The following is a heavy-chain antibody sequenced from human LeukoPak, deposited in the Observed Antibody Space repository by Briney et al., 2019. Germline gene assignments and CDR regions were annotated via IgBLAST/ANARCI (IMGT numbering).Heavy chain of an antibody. Sequence: SETLSLTCTVSGGTISSYYWNWIRQPPGKALEWIGYIYYSGSTKYNPSLKSRVTISVDASKTQFSLKLNSVTAADTAVYYCARGSRELYYFDYWGQGTLVTVSS. V-gene: IGHV4-59*01. CDR1: GGTISSYY. CDR3: ARGSRELYYFDY. CDR2: IYYSGST. J-gene: IGHJ4*02. D-gene: IGHD1-7*01.